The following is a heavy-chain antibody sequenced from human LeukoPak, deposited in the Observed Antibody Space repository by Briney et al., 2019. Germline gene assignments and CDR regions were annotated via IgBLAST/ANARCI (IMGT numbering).Heavy chain of an antibody. CDR3: ARVSGEADN. CDR1: GFTFGTYT. V-gene: IGHV3-48*02. CDR2: ISSSSSTT. J-gene: IGHJ4*02. Sequence: QPGGSRRLSCAASGFTFGTYTMNWVRQAPGKGLEWVSYISSSSSTTYYADSVKGRFSISRDNAKNSLYLQMNSLRDEDTAVYYSARVSGEADNWGQGTLVTVSS.